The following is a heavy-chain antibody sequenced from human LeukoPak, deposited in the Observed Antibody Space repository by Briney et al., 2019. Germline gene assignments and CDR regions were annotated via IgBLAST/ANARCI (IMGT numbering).Heavy chain of an antibody. Sequence: ASVKVSCKASGGTFSSYAISWVRQAPGQGLEWMGGIIPIFGTANYAQKFQGRVTITADESTSTAYMELSSLRSEDTAVYYCARVRRWLQSPHPFDYWGEGTLVTASS. CDR3: ARVRRWLQSPHPFDY. J-gene: IGHJ4*02. CDR2: IIPIFGTA. D-gene: IGHD5-24*01. CDR1: GGTFSSYA. V-gene: IGHV1-69*13.